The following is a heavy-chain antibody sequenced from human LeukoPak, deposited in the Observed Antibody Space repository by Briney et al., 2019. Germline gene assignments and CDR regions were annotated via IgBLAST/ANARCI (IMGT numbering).Heavy chain of an antibody. J-gene: IGHJ4*02. Sequence: SETLSLTCTGSGGSISSYYWSWIRQPPGKGLEWIGYIYYSGSTNYNPSLKSRVTISVDTSKNQSSLKLSSVTAADTAVYYCARETVGGSGSPTFDYWGQGTLVTVSS. CDR3: ARETVGGSGSPTFDY. CDR2: IYYSGST. D-gene: IGHD3-10*01. CDR1: GGSISSYY. V-gene: IGHV4-59*01.